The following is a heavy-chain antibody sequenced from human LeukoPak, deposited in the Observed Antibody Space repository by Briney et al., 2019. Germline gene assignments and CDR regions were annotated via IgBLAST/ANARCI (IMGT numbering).Heavy chain of an antibody. CDR2: ISGSGGST. D-gene: IGHD6-6*01. CDR3: AKGGSSSFDYYYGMDV. Sequence: GGSQRLSCEASGVTFSSYAMSWVRQAPGKGLEWVSVISGSGGSTYYADSVKGRFTISRDNSKNTLYLHMNSLRAEDTAVYYCAKGGSSSFDYYYGMDVCGQGTTVTVSS. CDR1: GVTFSSYA. V-gene: IGHV3-23*01. J-gene: IGHJ6*02.